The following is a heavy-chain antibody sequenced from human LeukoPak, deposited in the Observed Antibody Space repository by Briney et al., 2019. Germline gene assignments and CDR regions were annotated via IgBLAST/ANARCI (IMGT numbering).Heavy chain of an antibody. V-gene: IGHV1-2*02. CDR3: ARGSVRYFDWLSRTQNWFDP. CDR1: GYTFTGYY. CDR2: INPNSGGT. J-gene: IGHJ5*02. Sequence: ASVKVSCKASGYTFTGYYMHWVRQAPGQGLEWMGWINPNSGGTNYAQKFQGRVTMTRDTSISTAYMELSRLRSDDTAVYYCARGSVRYFDWLSRTQNWFDPWGQGTLVTVSS. D-gene: IGHD3-9*01.